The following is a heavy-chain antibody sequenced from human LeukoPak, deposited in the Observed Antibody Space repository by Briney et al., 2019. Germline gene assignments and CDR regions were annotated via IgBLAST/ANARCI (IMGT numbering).Heavy chain of an antibody. D-gene: IGHD3-16*01. Sequence: SETLSLTCTVSGGSISSGGYYWSWIRQHPGKGLEWIGYIYYSENTYYYPSLQSRVTISVDTPKNRFSLKLTSVTAADTAVYYCARGRDGGYFDYRGQGTLVTVSS. CDR3: ARGRDGGYFDY. CDR2: IYYSENT. V-gene: IGHV4-31*03. CDR1: GGSISSGGYY. J-gene: IGHJ4*02.